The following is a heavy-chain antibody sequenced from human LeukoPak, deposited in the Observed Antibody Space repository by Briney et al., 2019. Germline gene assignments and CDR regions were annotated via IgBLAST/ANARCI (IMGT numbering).Heavy chain of an antibody. J-gene: IGHJ5*02. CDR1: GYTFTSYY. D-gene: IGHD3-22*01. CDR2: INPSGGST. CDR3: ARDVPYYYDSSDTNWFDP. Sequence: GASVKVSCKASGYTFTSYYMHWVRQAPGQGLEWMGIINPSGGSTSYAQKFQGRVTMTRDMSTSTVYMELSSLRFEDTAVYYCARDVPYYYDSSDTNWFDPWGQGTLVTVSS. V-gene: IGHV1-46*01.